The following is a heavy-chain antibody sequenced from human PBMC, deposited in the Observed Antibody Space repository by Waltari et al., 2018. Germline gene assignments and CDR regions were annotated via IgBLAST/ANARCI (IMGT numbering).Heavy chain of an antibody. CDR2: LYYGGGT. Sequence: QLQLQESGPGLVKPSETLSLTCTVSGGSISSSSYYWGWIRQPPGKGLEWIGSLYYGGGTYYNPSRKSRGTMSVETSKNHFSVRLSSVAAANTAWYYCARDKYEDGYKTGTFDYWGQGTLVTVSS. J-gene: IGHJ4*02. CDR1: GGSISSSSYY. D-gene: IGHD5-12*01. CDR3: ARDKYEDGYKTGTFDY. V-gene: IGHV4-39*07.